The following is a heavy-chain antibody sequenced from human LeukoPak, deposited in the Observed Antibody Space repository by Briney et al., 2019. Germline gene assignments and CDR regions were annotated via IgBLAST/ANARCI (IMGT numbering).Heavy chain of an antibody. CDR1: GFTFSSYG. Sequence: PGGTLRLSCAASGFTFSSYGMSWVRQAPGKGLEWVSVIYSGGSTYYADSVKGRFTISRDNSKNTLYLQMNSLRAEDTAVYYCARAMPLRLYYFDYWGQGTLVTVSS. CDR2: IYSGGST. V-gene: IGHV3-66*01. J-gene: IGHJ4*02. CDR3: ARAMPLRLYYFDY. D-gene: IGHD2-2*01.